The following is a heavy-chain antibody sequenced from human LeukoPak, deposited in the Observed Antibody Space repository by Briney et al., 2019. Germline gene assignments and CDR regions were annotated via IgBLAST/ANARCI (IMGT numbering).Heavy chain of an antibody. J-gene: IGHJ4*02. D-gene: IGHD6-19*01. CDR2: INHSGST. Sequence: PSETLPLTCAVYGGSFSGYYWSWIRQPPGKGLEWIGEINHSGSTNYNPSLKSRVTISVDTSKNQFSLKLSSVTAADTAVYYCARGLQWLVKYYFDYWGQGTLVTVSS. CDR1: GGSFSGYY. V-gene: IGHV4-34*01. CDR3: ARGLQWLVKYYFDY.